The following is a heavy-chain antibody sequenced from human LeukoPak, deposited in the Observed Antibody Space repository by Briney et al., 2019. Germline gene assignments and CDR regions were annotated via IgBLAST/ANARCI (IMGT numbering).Heavy chain of an antibody. J-gene: IGHJ5*02. Sequence: GESLKISCKGPGFTFTKYWIGWVRQMPGKGLEWMGIMYLGDSETRYSPSFQGQVTISADKSISTAYLQWSSLKASDTAMYYCARHAGGYCGGDCYYNWFDPWGQGTLVTVSS. CDR3: ARHAGGYCGGDCYYNWFDP. D-gene: IGHD2-21*02. V-gene: IGHV5-51*01. CDR1: GFTFTKYW. CDR2: MYLGDSET.